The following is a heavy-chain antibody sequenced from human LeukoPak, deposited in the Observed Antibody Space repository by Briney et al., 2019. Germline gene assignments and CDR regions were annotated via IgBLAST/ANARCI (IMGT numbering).Heavy chain of an antibody. CDR2: IDPNTGGR. CDR3: TRDHCSSINCYEYNYYGMDV. V-gene: IGHV1-2*02. Sequence: ASVKVSCKTSGYTFTDYYFHWVRQAPGQGLEWMGWIDPNTGGRGYAQKFQGRVTMTRHTSISTAYMELSRLRSDDTAVYYCTRDHCSSINCYEYNYYGMDVWGQGTTVTVSS. D-gene: IGHD2-2*01. CDR1: GYTFTDYY. J-gene: IGHJ6*02.